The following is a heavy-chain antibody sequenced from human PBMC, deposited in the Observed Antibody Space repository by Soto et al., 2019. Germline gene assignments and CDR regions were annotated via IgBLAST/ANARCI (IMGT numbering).Heavy chain of an antibody. CDR2: IYNSGST. V-gene: IGHV4-39*07. J-gene: IGHJ5*02. CDR1: GGSISSGDYY. D-gene: IGHD2-15*01. Sequence: SETMSLTCTVSGGSISSGDYYWSWIRQPPGKGLEWIGYIYNSGSTYYNPSLKSRVTISVDKPNNQFSLKLSSMTGADTAVYYCATRPPQIVVTLLPFPSWGQGTPVTVSS. CDR3: ATRPPQIVVTLLPFPS.